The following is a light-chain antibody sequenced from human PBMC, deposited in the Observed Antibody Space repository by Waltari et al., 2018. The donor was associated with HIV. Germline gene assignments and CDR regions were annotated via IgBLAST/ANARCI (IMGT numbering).Light chain of an antibody. CDR3: QHSRT. J-gene: IGKJ1*01. Sequence: DIQMTQSPSSVSPSVGDRVTIPCRTSQTITTNLNWYQHKPGKAPELLIYASSSLQSGVPSRVSGGRSGTDFTLTITSLQPEDFTTYYCQHSRTFGQGTKVE. CDR1: QTITTN. V-gene: IGKV1-39*01. CDR2: ASS.